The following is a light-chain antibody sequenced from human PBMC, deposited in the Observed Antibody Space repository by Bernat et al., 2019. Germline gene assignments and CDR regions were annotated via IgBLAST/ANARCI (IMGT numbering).Light chain of an antibody. CDR1: QSVSSY. CDR3: QQRSNWPPYT. J-gene: IGKJ2*01. CDR2: DAS. V-gene: IGKV3-11*01. Sequence: EIVLTQSPATLSLSPGERATLSCRASQSVSSYLAWYQQKHGQAPRLLIYDASNRATGIPARFSGRGSGTAFTLTISSLEPEDFAVYYCQQRSNWPPYTFGQGTKLEIK.